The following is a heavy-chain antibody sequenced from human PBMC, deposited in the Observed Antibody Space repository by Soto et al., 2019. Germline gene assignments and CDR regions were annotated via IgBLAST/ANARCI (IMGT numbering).Heavy chain of an antibody. J-gene: IGHJ1*01. CDR2: ISSNGSTI. CDR1: GFTFSDYY. Sequence: QVQLVESGGGWVKPGGSLRLSCAASGFTFSDYYMSWIRQAPGKGLEWVSYISSNGSTIYYADSVKGRFTISRDNAKNSLNLQMNSLRAEDTAVHYGARGRGYDSSGYYFLAEYFQHWGQGTMVTVSS. V-gene: IGHV3-11*01. CDR3: ARGRGYDSSGYYFLAEYFQH. D-gene: IGHD3-22*01.